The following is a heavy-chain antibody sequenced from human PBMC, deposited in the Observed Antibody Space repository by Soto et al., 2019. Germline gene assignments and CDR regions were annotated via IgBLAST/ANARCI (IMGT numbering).Heavy chain of an antibody. V-gene: IGHV1-3*01. J-gene: IGHJ4*02. Sequence: ASVKVSCKTSGETFSRSAIHWVRQVPGQRPEWMGWIHAGNGNTKYSQKFQDRHTVTRDTSASTAYMELSSLRSEDTGIYYCARDGPGWYCDHWGQGTLVTVSS. CDR3: ARDGPGWYCDH. CDR1: GETFSRSA. CDR2: IHAGNGNT. D-gene: IGHD6-19*01.